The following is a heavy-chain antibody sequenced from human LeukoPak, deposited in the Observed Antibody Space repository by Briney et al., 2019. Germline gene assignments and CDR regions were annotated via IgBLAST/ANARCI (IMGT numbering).Heavy chain of an antibody. J-gene: IGHJ4*02. Sequence: GASVKVSCKASGYTFTGYYMHWVRQAPGQGLEWMGWINPNSGGTNYAQKFQGRVTMTRDTSISTAYMELRSLRSDDTAVYYCARDLGYDFWSGYYSWGQGTLVTVSS. V-gene: IGHV1-2*02. D-gene: IGHD3-3*01. CDR1: GYTFTGYY. CDR3: ARDLGYDFWSGYYS. CDR2: INPNSGGT.